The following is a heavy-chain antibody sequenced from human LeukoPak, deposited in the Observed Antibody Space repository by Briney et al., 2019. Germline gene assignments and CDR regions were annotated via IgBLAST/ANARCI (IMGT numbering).Heavy chain of an antibody. V-gene: IGHV4-39*07. CDR3: ARYGGSGTYFFDY. Sequence: SETLSPTCTVSGGSISSSSYYWGWIRQPPGKGLEWIGYIYDSGSTYYNPSLKSRVTISLDRSKNQFSLKLTSVTAADTAVYYCARYGGSGTYFFDYWGQGTLVTVSS. J-gene: IGHJ4*02. CDR1: GGSISSSSYY. CDR2: IYDSGST. D-gene: IGHD3-10*01.